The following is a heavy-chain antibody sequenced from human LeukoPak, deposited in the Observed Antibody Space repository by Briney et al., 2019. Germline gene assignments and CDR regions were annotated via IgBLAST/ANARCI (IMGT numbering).Heavy chain of an antibody. CDR1: GFTFSRYW. CDR2: IKQDGSEK. J-gene: IGHJ3*02. D-gene: IGHD7-27*01. CDR3: AGINWGSPQNAFDI. Sequence: GGSLRLSCAASGFTFSRYWMTWVRQAPGKGLEWVATIKQDGSEKYYVDSVKGRFTISRDSAKNSLYLQMNSLRDEDTAVYYCAGINWGSPQNAFDIWGQGTLVTVSS. V-gene: IGHV3-7*04.